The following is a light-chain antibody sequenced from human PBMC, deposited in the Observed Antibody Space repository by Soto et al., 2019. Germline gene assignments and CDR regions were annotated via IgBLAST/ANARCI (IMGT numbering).Light chain of an antibody. CDR1: ETISYW. J-gene: IGKJ4*01. CDR2: KAS. V-gene: IGKV1-5*03. Sequence: DIRMTQSPSTLSASVGDRVTITCRASETISYWLAWLQLKPGKAPKVLIYKASTLGSGVPSRFSGSGSGTEFTLTITSLQPADFATYYCQHYNSYPLTFGGGTKVEIK. CDR3: QHYNSYPLT.